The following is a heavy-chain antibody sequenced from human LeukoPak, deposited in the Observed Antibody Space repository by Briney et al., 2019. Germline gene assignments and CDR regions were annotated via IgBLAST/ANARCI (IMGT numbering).Heavy chain of an antibody. CDR2: IYYSGST. J-gene: IGHJ3*02. D-gene: IGHD2-2*01. CDR3: ARAPRYCSSTSCYHDAFDI. CDR1: GGSISSYY. V-gene: IGHV4-59*01. Sequence: SETLSPTCTVSGGSISSYYWSWIRQPPGKGLEWIGYIYYSGSTNYNPSLKSRVTISVDTSKNQFSLKLSSVTAADTAVYYCARAPRYCSSTSCYHDAFDIWGQGTMVTVSS.